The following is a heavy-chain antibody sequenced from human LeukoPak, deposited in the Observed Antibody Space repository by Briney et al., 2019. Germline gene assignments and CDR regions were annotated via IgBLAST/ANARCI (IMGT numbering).Heavy chain of an antibody. D-gene: IGHD6-6*01. CDR1: GYTFTSYG. Sequence: SVKVSCKASGYTFTSYGISWVRQAPGQGLEWMGGIIPIFGTANYAQKFQGRVTITADESTSTAYMELSSLRSEDTAVYYCRYSSSAQYFDYWGQGTLVTVSS. V-gene: IGHV1-69*13. CDR2: IIPIFGTA. CDR3: RYSSSAQYFDY. J-gene: IGHJ4*02.